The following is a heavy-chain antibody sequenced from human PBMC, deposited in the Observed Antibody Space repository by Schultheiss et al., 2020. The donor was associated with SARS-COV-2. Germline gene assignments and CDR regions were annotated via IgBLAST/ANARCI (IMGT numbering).Heavy chain of an antibody. Sequence: SETLSLTCTVSGGSISSSSYYWSWIRQHPGKGLEWIGYIYYSGSTYYNPSLKSLVTISVDTSKNQFSLKLSSVTAADTAVYYCARVGPGPGYYGMDVWGQGTTVTVSS. CDR1: GGSISSSSYY. CDR2: IYYSGST. CDR3: ARVGPGPGYYGMDV. J-gene: IGHJ6*02. D-gene: IGHD3-16*01. V-gene: IGHV4-31*01.